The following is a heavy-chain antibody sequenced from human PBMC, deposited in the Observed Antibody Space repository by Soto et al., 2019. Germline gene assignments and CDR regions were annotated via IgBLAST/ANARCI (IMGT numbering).Heavy chain of an antibody. CDR1: GGSISSGDYY. Sequence: QVQLQESGPGLVKPSQTLSLTCTVSGGSISSGDYYWSWIRQPPGKGLEWIGYFYYSGSTYYNPSLKSRVTISVDTSKNQFSLKLSSVTAADTAVYYCARGASSGQLVSNYFDYWGQGTLVTVSS. V-gene: IGHV4-30-4*01. CDR2: FYYSGST. J-gene: IGHJ4*02. CDR3: ARGASSGQLVSNYFDY. D-gene: IGHD6-13*01.